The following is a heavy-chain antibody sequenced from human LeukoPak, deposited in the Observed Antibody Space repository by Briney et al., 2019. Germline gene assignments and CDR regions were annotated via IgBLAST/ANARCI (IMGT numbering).Heavy chain of an antibody. CDR3: ARGDSSSWYYFDY. J-gene: IGHJ4*02. CDR2: IYYSGST. Sequence: SETLSLTCTVSGGSISSYYWSWIRQPPGKGLEWIGYIYYSGSTNYNPSLKSRVTISVDTSKNQFSLKLCSVTAADTAVYYCARGDSSSWYYFDYWGQGTLVTVSS. D-gene: IGHD6-13*01. CDR1: GGSISSYY. V-gene: IGHV4-59*01.